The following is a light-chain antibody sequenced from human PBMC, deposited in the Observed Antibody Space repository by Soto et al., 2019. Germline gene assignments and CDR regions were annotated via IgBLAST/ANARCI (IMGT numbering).Light chain of an antibody. CDR2: GAS. CDR1: QSVSSN. CDR3: QQYNNWPPWT. J-gene: IGKJ1*01. V-gene: IGKV3-15*01. Sequence: EIVMTQSPATLSVSPGERATLSCRASQSVSSNLAWYQQKPGQAPRLLIYGASTRATGIAARFSGSGSGTEFPLTISSLQSEDFAVYSCQQYNNWPPWTFGQGTKVEIK.